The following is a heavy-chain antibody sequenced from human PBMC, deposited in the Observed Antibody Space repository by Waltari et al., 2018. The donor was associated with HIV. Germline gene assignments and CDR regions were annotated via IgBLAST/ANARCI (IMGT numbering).Heavy chain of an antibody. CDR1: GYSISSGYY. D-gene: IGHD4-17*01. CDR3: ARDYSDGDCFDY. V-gene: IGHV4-38-2*02. Sequence: QVQLQESGPGLVKPSETLSLTCTVSGYSISSGYYWGWIRQPPGKGLEWIGSIYHSGSTYYNPTLKSRVTISVDTSKNQFSLKLSSVTAADTAVYYCARDYSDGDCFDYWGQGTLVTVSS. CDR2: IYHSGST. J-gene: IGHJ4*02.